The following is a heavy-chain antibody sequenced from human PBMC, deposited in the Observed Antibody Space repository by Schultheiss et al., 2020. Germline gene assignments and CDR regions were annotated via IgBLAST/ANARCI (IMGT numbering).Heavy chain of an antibody. J-gene: IGHJ5*02. CDR3: AKVRSCSGGSCYNNWFDP. Sequence: GESLKISCAASGFTFSSYGMHWVRQAPGKGLEWVAFIRYDGSNKYYADSVKGRFTISRDNSKNTLYLQMNSLRAEDTAVYYCAKVRSCSGGSCYNNWFDPWGQGTLVTVSS. CDR2: IRYDGSNK. D-gene: IGHD2-15*01. CDR1: GFTFSSYG. V-gene: IGHV3-30*02.